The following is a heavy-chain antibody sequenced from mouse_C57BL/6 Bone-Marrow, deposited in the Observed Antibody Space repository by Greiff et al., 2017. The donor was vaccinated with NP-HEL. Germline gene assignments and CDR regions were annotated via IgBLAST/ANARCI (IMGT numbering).Heavy chain of an antibody. J-gene: IGHJ1*03. CDR1: GFTFSDYY. CDR3: ARLGYYGSSYYWYFDV. D-gene: IGHD1-1*01. CDR2: ISNGGGST. V-gene: IGHV5-12*01. Sequence: EVQRVESGGGLLQPGGSLKLSCAASGFTFSDYYMYWVRQTPEKRLEWVAYISNGGGSTYYPDTVKGRFTISRDNAKNTLYLQMSRLKSEDTAMYYCARLGYYGSSYYWYFDVWGTGTTVTVSS.